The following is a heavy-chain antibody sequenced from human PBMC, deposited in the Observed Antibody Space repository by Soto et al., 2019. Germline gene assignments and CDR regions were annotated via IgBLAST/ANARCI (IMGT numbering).Heavy chain of an antibody. CDR3: ATIRSITGTTGGDY. Sequence: SETLSLTYSASACSIRCCSSIRSLQPPGKGLEWIGYIYYSESTNYNPSLKSRVTISVDTSKNQFSLKLSSVTAADTAVYYCATIRSITGTTGGDYWGQGTLVTVSS. CDR1: ACSIRCCS. D-gene: IGHD1-20*01. V-gene: IGHV4-59*01. J-gene: IGHJ4*02. CDR2: IYYSEST.